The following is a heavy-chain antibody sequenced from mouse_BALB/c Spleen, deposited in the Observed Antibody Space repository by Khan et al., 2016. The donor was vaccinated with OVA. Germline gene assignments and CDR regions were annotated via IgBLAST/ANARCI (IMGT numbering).Heavy chain of an antibody. Sequence: VQLKQSGAELMKPGASVKISCKATGYTFSSYWIEWVKQRPGHGLEWIGEILPGSGSTNYNEKFKGKATFTADTSSNTAYMQLSSLTSEDSAVYYCARSGGYYAMDYWGQGTSVTVSS. D-gene: IGHD1-1*02. CDR2: ILPGSGST. CDR3: ARSGGYYAMDY. V-gene: IGHV1-9*01. J-gene: IGHJ4*01. CDR1: GYTFSSYW.